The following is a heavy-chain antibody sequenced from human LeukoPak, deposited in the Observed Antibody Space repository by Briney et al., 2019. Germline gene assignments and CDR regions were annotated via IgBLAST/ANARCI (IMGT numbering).Heavy chain of an antibody. CDR1: EFTFSNYN. D-gene: IGHD7-27*01. CDR2: ISSAGDFI. V-gene: IGHV3-21*01. CDR3: ARDSTWGWYFDL. J-gene: IGHJ2*01. Sequence: SGGSLRLSCAASEFTFSNYNMNWVRQAPGKGLEWVSSISSAGDFIYYADSVKGRFTISRDDAKKSLYLQMNSLRAEDTAMYYCARDSTWGWYFDLWGRGTLVTISS.